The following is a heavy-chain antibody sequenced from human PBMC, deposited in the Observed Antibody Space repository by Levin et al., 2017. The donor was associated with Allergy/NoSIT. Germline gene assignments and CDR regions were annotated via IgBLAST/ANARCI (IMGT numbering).Heavy chain of an antibody. CDR3: AGRAGDYSEY. V-gene: IGHV4-34*01. J-gene: IGHJ4*02. CDR2: INHSGST. CDR1: GGSFSGYY. Sequence: ESLKISCAVYGGSFSGYYWSWIRQPPGKGLEWIGEINHSGSTNYNPSLKSRVTISVDTSKNQFSLKLSSVTAADTAVYYCAGRAGDYSEYWGQGTLVTVSS.